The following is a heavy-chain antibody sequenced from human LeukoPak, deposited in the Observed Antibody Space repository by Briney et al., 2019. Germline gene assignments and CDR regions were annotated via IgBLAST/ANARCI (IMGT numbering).Heavy chain of an antibody. D-gene: IGHD2-2*01. CDR2: ISGSGGST. Sequence: GGSLRLSCAASGFTFSSYAMSWVRQAPGKGLEWVSAISGSGGSTYYADSVKGRFTISRDNSKNTLYLQVNSLRAEDTAVYYCAKAPDYRYCSSTSCHDYWGQGTLVTVSS. CDR3: AKAPDYRYCSSTSCHDY. J-gene: IGHJ4*02. CDR1: GFTFSSYA. V-gene: IGHV3-23*01.